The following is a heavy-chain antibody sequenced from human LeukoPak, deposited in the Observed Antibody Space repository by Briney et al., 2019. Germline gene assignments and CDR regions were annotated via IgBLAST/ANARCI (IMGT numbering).Heavy chain of an antibody. V-gene: IGHV4-39*01. J-gene: IGHJ5*02. CDR1: GGSISSSSYY. CDR3: ARHGSSSSGWFDP. Sequence: SETLSLTCTVSGGSISSSSYYWGWIRQPPGKGLEWIGSIYYSGSTYYNPSLKSRVTISVDTSKNQFSLKLSSVTAADTAVHYCARHGSSSSGWFDPWGQGTLVTVSS. CDR2: IYYSGST. D-gene: IGHD6-6*01.